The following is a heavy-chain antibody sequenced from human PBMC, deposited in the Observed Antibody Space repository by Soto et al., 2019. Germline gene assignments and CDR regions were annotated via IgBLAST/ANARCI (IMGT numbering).Heavy chain of an antibody. CDR2: IYYSGNT. D-gene: IGHD2-8*01. CDR3: ASPPPLTVQTIEAEFFQH. CDR1: GGSMIPHY. Sequence: SETLSLTCTVSGGSMIPHYWSWFLQPPWKGLEWIAYIYYSGNTNYNPSLKSRVSISVDTSRNQFSLGVNSVTSADTAVYYCASPPPLTVQTIEAEFFQHWGLGTLVTV. V-gene: IGHV4-59*11. J-gene: IGHJ1*01.